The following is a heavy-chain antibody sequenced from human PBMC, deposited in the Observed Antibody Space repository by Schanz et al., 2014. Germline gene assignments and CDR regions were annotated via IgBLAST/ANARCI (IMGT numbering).Heavy chain of an antibody. CDR1: GFTFSSYA. CDR2: ISGSGGNT. Sequence: TSGFTFSSYAMSWVRQAPGKGLEWVSGISGSGGNTDYADAVKGRLTISRDNSKKSFYRQRNRIRAEYTLLYSRVTYRRLLRGRYLLYRGQ. V-gene: IGHV3-23*01. D-gene: IGHD2-15*01. CDR3: VTYRRLLRGRYLLY. J-gene: IGHJ1*01.